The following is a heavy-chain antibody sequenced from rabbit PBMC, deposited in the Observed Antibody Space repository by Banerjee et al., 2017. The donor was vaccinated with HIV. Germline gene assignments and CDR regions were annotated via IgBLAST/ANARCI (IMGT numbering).Heavy chain of an antibody. CDR1: GFSFSSSYW. CDR2: IANGDGST. J-gene: IGHJ4*01. Sequence: QEQLEESGGDLVKPEGSLTLTCTASGFSFSSSYWMSWVRQAPGKGLEWIGCIANGDGSTYYASWAKGRFTISSHNAQNTLYLQMNGLTAADTATYFCARDLAGVIGWNFDLWGPGTLVTVS. V-gene: IGHV1S45*01. CDR3: ARDLAGVIGWNFDL. D-gene: IGHD4-1*01.